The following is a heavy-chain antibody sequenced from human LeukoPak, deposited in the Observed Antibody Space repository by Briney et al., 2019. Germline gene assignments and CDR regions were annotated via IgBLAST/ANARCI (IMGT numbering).Heavy chain of an antibody. D-gene: IGHD3-3*01. V-gene: IGHV4-38-2*02. Sequence: PSETLSLTCTVSGYSISSGYYWGWIRQPPGKGLEWIGSIYHSGSTYYNPSLKSRVTISVDTSKNQFSLKLSSVTAADTAVYYCARAAIEYYDFWSGYYSYWFDPWGQGTLVTVSS. J-gene: IGHJ5*02. CDR1: GYSISSGYY. CDR2: IYHSGST. CDR3: ARAAIEYYDFWSGYYSYWFDP.